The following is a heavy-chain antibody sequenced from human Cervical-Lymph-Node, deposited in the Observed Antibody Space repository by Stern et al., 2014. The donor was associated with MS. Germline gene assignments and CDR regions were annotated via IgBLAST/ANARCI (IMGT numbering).Heavy chain of an antibody. Sequence: QVQLGQSGPEVKKPGSSVKVSCKASGGSFIHYAITWVRQAPGQGPEWMGDISPMFRTSNYAQKVQGRVTITADKSTTTAYMEVNSLTSEDTAVYYCAGPRYAFWGQGTLVIVSS. CDR1: GGSFIHYA. J-gene: IGHJ4*02. CDR3: AGPRYAF. CDR2: ISPMFRTS. D-gene: IGHD2-2*01. V-gene: IGHV1-69*06.